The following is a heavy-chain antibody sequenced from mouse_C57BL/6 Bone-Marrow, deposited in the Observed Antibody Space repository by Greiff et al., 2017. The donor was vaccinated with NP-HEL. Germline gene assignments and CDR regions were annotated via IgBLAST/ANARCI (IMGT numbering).Heavy chain of an antibody. CDR1: GYTFTSYW. J-gene: IGHJ1*03. V-gene: IGHV1-64*01. Sequence: QVQLQQPGAELVKPGASVKLSCKASGYTFTSYWMHWVKQRPGQGLEWIGMIHPNSGSTNYNEKFKSKATLTVDKSSSTAYMQLSSLTSEDSAVYFCARPPYYYGSSLYWYFDVWGTGTTVTVSS. D-gene: IGHD1-1*01. CDR2: IHPNSGST. CDR3: ARPPYYYGSSLYWYFDV.